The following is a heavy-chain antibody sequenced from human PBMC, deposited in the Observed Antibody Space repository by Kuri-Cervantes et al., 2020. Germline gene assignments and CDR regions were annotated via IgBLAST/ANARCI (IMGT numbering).Heavy chain of an antibody. CDR1: GFPLSTSGVG. Sequence: SGPTLVKPTQTLTLTCTFSGFPLSTSGVGVGWIRQPPGKALEWLALIYWDDDKRYSPSLKSRLTITKDTSKNQVVLTMTNMDPVDTATYYCAHATMVRGVTGHYFDYWGQGTLVTVSS. CDR2: IYWDDDK. CDR3: AHATMVRGVTGHYFDY. D-gene: IGHD3-10*01. J-gene: IGHJ4*02. V-gene: IGHV2-5*02.